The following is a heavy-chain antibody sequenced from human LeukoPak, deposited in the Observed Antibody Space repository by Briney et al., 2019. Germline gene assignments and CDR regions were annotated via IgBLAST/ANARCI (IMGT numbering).Heavy chain of an antibody. V-gene: IGHV4-39*01. J-gene: IGHJ6*03. Sequence: SETLSLTCTVSGGSISSSSYYWGWIRQPPGKGLEWIGSIYYSGSTYYNPSLKSRVTISVDTSKNQFSLKLSSVTAADTAVYYRARGRKGYVSRYYYYYMDVWGKGTTVTVSS. CDR2: IYYSGST. CDR1: GGSISSSSYY. CDR3: ARGRKGYVSRYYYYYMDV. D-gene: IGHD1-14*01.